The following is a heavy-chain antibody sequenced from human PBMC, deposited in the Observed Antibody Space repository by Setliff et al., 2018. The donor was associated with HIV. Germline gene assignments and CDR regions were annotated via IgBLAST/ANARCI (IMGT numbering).Heavy chain of an antibody. D-gene: IGHD3-10*01. J-gene: IGHJ5*02. CDR3: ASQGVRGAYTWFDP. V-gene: IGHV4-34*01. Sequence: LSLTCAVYGGSLSGDYWSWIRQPPGKGLEWIGEINRSGSTNYSPSLKSRVTISVDTSKNQFSLKLSAATAADTAVYYCASQGVRGAYTWFDPWGQGTRVTVSS. CDR1: GGSLSGDY. CDR2: INRSGST.